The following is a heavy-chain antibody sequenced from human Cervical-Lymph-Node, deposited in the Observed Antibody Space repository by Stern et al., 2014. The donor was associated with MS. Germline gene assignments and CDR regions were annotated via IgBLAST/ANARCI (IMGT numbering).Heavy chain of an antibody. CDR2: IKSKTAGGTT. Sequence: EDQLVESGGGLVKPGGSLRLSCAGSGFTFSHAWLTRVRQAPGKELQWVGHIKSKTAGGTTDYAAPVKGRFTMSRDDSKNTLYLQMKSLKIEDTAVYYCATAFYDFLTGYYFFDSWGQGTLVTVSS. CDR1: GFTFSHAW. J-gene: IGHJ4*02. V-gene: IGHV3-15*01. D-gene: IGHD3-9*01. CDR3: ATAFYDFLTGYYFFDS.